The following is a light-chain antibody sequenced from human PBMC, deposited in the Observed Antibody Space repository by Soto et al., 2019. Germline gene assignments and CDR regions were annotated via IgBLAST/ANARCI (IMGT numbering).Light chain of an antibody. Sequence: EIVLTQSPVTLSLSPGERATLSCRASQSVHSRLAWYQQKPGQAPRLLIYGASTRASGIPARFRGSGSGTEFTLTISSLQSEDFAVYYCQQYDDWPPWTFGPGTKVDIK. CDR2: GAS. V-gene: IGKV3-15*01. CDR1: QSVHSR. J-gene: IGKJ1*01. CDR3: QQYDDWPPWT.